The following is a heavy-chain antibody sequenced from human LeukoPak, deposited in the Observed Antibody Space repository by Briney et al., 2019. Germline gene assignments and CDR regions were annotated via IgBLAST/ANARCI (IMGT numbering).Heavy chain of an antibody. Sequence: PSETLSLTCRVSGASISGYYWSWIRQHPGKGLEWIGYIYYSGSTYYNPSLKSRVTISVDTSKNQFSLKLSSVTAADTAVYYCARGSDGMDVWGQGTTVTVSS. J-gene: IGHJ6*02. CDR1: GASISGYY. CDR2: IYYSGST. D-gene: IGHD6-6*01. CDR3: ARGSDGMDV. V-gene: IGHV4-31*03.